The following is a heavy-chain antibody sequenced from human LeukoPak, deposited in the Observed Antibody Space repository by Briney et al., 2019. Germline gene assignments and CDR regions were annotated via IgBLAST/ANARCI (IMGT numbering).Heavy chain of an antibody. J-gene: IGHJ4*02. CDR2: ISSSGSTI. CDR1: GFTFSSYE. V-gene: IGHV3-48*03. D-gene: IGHD3-10*01. CDR3: AKETYYGSGSYLDY. Sequence: PGGSLRLSCAASGFTFSSYEMNWVRQAPGKGLEWVSYISSSGSTIYYADSVKGRFTISRDNAKNSLYLQMNSLRAEDTAVYYCAKETYYGSGSYLDYWGQGTLVTVSS.